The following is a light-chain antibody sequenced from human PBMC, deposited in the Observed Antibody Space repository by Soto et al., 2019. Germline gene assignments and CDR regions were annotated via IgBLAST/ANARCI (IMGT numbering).Light chain of an antibody. J-gene: IGLJ1*01. V-gene: IGLV2-11*01. Sequence: QSVLTQPRSVSGSPGQSVTVSCIGTSSDVGDYNSVSWYQQHPGKAPKLMIYDVSKWPSGVPDRFSGSKSGNAASLTISGLQAEDEADYYCCSYVGGSSYVFGIGNKVTVL. CDR3: CSYVGGSSYV. CDR2: DVS. CDR1: SSDVGDYNS.